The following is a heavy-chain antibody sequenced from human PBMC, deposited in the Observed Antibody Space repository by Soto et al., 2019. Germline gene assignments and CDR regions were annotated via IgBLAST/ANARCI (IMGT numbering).Heavy chain of an antibody. V-gene: IGHV3-23*01. J-gene: IGHJ4*02. CDR2: ISGSGGST. Sequence: GGSLRLSCAASGFTFSSYAMSWVRQAPGKGLEWVSAISGSGGSTYYADSVKGRFTISRDNSKNTLYLQMNGLRAEDTAVYYCAKDHDVVVTWYFDYWGQGTLVTVSS. CDR3: AKDHDVVVTWYFDY. D-gene: IGHD2-21*02. CDR1: GFTFSSYA.